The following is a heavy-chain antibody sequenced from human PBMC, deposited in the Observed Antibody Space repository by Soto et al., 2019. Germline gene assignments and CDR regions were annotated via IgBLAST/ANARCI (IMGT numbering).Heavy chain of an antibody. V-gene: IGHV3-23*01. J-gene: IGHJ6*02. CDR3: AKDHTAVAPHYYGMDV. CDR1: GFTFSSYA. CDR2: ISGSGGST. D-gene: IGHD6-19*01. Sequence: PGGSLRLSCAASGFTFSSYAMSWFRQAPGKGLEWVSAISGSGGSTYYADSVKGRFTISRDNSKNTLYLQMNSLRAEDTAVYYCAKDHTAVAPHYYGMDVWGQGTTVTVSS.